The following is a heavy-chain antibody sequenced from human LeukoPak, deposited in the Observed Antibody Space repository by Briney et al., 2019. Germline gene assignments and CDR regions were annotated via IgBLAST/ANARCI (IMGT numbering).Heavy chain of an antibody. J-gene: IGHJ4*02. V-gene: IGHV3-30*04. Sequence: PGGSLRLSCAAFGFTFSKHAMHWVRQAPGKGLEWVAVISYVGSNKKYADSVKGRFTISRDNSKNTLYLQMNSLRAEDTAVYYCARTLIEYSVSSCYFDYWGQGTLLTVSS. CDR1: GFTFSKHA. CDR3: ARTLIEYSVSSCYFDY. D-gene: IGHD6-6*01. CDR2: ISYVGSNK.